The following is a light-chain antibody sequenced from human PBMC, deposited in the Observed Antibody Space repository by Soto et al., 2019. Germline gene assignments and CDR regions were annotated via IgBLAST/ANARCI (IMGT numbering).Light chain of an antibody. CDR1: RSVSTN. J-gene: IGKJ4*01. V-gene: IGKV3-15*01. CDR3: QQYDKTVPPVT. CDR2: GAS. Sequence: DIILTQSPAIVSVSPGERATLSCRASRSVSTNLAWYQHKHGQAPRLLIYGASTRVTDIPPRFSGSGSGTEFTLTINYLKSEDLGVYYCQQYDKTVPPVTCGGGTKVEI.